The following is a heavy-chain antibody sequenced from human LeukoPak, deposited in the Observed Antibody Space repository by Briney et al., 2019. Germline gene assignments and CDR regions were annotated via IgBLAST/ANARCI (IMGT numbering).Heavy chain of an antibody. CDR2: IYNSEST. Sequence: SETLSLTCTVSGGSVSSGSYYWNWIRQPPGKGLEWIGYIYNSESTNYNPSLKSRVPISVDSSKNQFSLKLTSVTAADTAMYYCARLGEGDYWGQGTLVTVSS. D-gene: IGHD3-16*01. CDR3: ARLGEGDY. J-gene: IGHJ4*02. V-gene: IGHV4-61*01. CDR1: GGSVSSGSYY.